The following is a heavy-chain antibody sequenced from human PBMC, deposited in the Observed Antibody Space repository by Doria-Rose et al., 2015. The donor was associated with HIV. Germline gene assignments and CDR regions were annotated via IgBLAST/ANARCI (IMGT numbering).Heavy chain of an antibody. CDR3: ARGISYSTSVYFGY. J-gene: IGHJ4*02. D-gene: IGHD6-13*01. Sequence: QFPWKGLEWVSVINWNGGTTHYAVSVKGRFTISRDNAKNSLFLEMKNLRAEDTALYYCARGISYSTSVYFGYWGQGSLVTVSS. CDR2: INWNGGTT. V-gene: IGHV3-20*03.